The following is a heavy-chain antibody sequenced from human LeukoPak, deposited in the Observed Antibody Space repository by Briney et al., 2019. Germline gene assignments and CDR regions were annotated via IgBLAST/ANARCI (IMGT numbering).Heavy chain of an antibody. CDR2: ISDGGSRT. CDR3: AKVQLGIGVDY. CDR1: GFSLTSYA. J-gene: IGHJ4*02. D-gene: IGHD7-27*01. Sequence: GGSLRLSCAASGFSLTSYAVSWVRQAPGRGLGWVSGISDGGSRTYYEDSVKGRFTISRDESKNTLYLQMNSLRAEDTAVYNCAKVQLGIGVDYWGQGNLVTVSS. V-gene: IGHV3-23*01.